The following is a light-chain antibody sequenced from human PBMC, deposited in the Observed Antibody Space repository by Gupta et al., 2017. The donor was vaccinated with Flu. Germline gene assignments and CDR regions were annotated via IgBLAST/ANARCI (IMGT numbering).Light chain of an antibody. CDR1: QSVLYSSNNKNY. CDR3: LQDYTTLLT. CDR2: WAS. J-gene: IGKJ4*01. V-gene: IGKV4-1*01. Sequence: SLGERATINCKSSQSVLYSSNNKNYLAWYQQKPGQPPKLLIYWASTRYSGVPDRFSGSGSGTDFTLTISSLQAEDVAVYYCLQDYTTLLTFDGGTKVEI.